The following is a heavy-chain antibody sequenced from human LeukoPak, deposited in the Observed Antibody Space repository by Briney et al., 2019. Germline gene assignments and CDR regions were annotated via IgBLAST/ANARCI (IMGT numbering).Heavy chain of an antibody. CDR3: AKKNGDFGDTSKIDY. Sequence: GRSLRLSCAASGFTFSSYAMHWVRQAPGKGLEWVAVISYDGSNKYYADSVKGRFTISRDNSKDTLYLQMNSLRAEDTAVYYCAKKNGDFGDTSKIDYWGQGTLVTVSS. D-gene: IGHD4-17*01. J-gene: IGHJ4*02. CDR1: GFTFSSYA. CDR2: ISYDGSNK. V-gene: IGHV3-30-3*02.